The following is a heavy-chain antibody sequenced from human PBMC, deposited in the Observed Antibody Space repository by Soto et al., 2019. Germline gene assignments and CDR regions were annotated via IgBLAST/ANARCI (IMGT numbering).Heavy chain of an antibody. CDR3: ARVSGIYYYGMDV. D-gene: IGHD3-10*01. J-gene: IGHJ6*02. Sequence: QVQLQQWGAGLLKPSETLSLTCAVYGGYFSGYYWSWIRQPPGKGLEWIGEINHSGSTNYNPSLKVRVTISVDTSKNQGSLKLRSVTAADTAVYYCARVSGIYYYGMDVWGQGTTVTVSS. CDR1: GGYFSGYY. V-gene: IGHV4-34*01. CDR2: INHSGST.